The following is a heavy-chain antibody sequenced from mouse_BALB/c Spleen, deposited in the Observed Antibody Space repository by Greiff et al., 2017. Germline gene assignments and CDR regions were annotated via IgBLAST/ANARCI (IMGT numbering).Heavy chain of an antibody. J-gene: IGHJ1*01. Sequence: VQLQQSGPELVKPGASVKISCKASGYTFTDYNMHWVKQSHGKSLEWIGYIYPYNGGTGYNQKFKSMATLTVDNSSSTAYMGLRSLTTEDSAVYYCARGGFITTATYWYFDVWGAGTTVTVSS. CDR2: IYPYNGGT. CDR1: GYTFTDYN. D-gene: IGHD1-2*01. V-gene: IGHV1S29*02. CDR3: ARGGFITTATYWYFDV.